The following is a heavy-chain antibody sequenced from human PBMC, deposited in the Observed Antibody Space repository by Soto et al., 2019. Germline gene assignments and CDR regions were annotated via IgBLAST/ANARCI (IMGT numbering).Heavy chain of an antibody. CDR2: INHSGST. CDR3: ARRIAARPIKFDY. CDR1: GGSFSGYY. Sequence: TLSLTCAVYGGSFSGYYWSWIRQPPGKGLEWIGEINHSGSTNYNPSLKSRVTISVDTSKNQFSLKLSSVTAADTAVYYCARRIAARPIKFDYWGQGTLVTVSS. V-gene: IGHV4-34*01. D-gene: IGHD6-6*01. J-gene: IGHJ4*02.